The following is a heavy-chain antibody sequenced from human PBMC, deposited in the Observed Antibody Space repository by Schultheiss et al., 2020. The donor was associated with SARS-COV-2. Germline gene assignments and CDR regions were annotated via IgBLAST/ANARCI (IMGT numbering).Heavy chain of an antibody. CDR1: GFTFSSYA. CDR2: ISGSGGST. J-gene: IGHJ2*01. Sequence: GESLKISCAASGFTFSSYAMSWVRQAPGKGLEWVSAISGSGGSTYYADSVKGRFTISRDNAKNSLYLQMNSLRAEDTAVYYCARDLVAARLRLSWYFDLWGRGTLVTVSS. V-gene: IGHV3-23*01. CDR3: ARDLVAARLRLSWYFDL. D-gene: IGHD6-6*01.